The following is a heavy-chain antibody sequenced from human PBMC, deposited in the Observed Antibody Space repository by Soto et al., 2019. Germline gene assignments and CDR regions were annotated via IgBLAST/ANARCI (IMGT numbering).Heavy chain of an antibody. D-gene: IGHD5-12*01. CDR2: IYWDNDK. J-gene: IGHJ4*02. V-gene: IGHV2-5*02. Sequence: QITLKESGPAQVKPTQALTLTCTLSGLSLTTYGVGVAWIRQPPGKALEFLAVIYWDNDKRYNPSLKTRLTSTKDXXNXQXXLTMTNMDSVDTGTYYCAYRLCDNSCSWDVGSFDFWGQGPLLTVSS. CDR3: AYRLCDNSCSWDVGSFDF. CDR1: GLSLTTYGVG.